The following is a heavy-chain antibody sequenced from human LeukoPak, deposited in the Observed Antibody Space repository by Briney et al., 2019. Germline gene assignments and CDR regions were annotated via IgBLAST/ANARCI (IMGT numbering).Heavy chain of an antibody. V-gene: IGHV4-59*08. Sequence: SETLSLTCTVSGGSISSYYWSWIRQPPGKGLEWIGYIYYSGSTNYNPSLKSRVTISVDTSKNQFSLKLSSVTAADTAVYYCARHLRGPFLGFDYWGRGTLVTVSS. D-gene: IGHD1-26*01. CDR1: GGSISSYY. CDR3: ARHLRGPFLGFDY. J-gene: IGHJ4*02. CDR2: IYYSGST.